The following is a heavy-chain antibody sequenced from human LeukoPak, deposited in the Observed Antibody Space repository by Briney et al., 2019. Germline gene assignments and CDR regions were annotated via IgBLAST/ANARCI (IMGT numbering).Heavy chain of an antibody. V-gene: IGHV1-69*05. CDR2: IIPIFGTA. Sequence: ASVKVSCKASGGTFSSYAISWVRQAPGQGLEWMGGIIPIFGTANYAQKFQGRVTITTDESTSTAYMELSSLRSEDTAVYYCARESRDCSSTSCRDYWGQGTLVTVSS. D-gene: IGHD2-2*01. J-gene: IGHJ4*02. CDR1: GGTFSSYA. CDR3: ARESRDCSSTSCRDY.